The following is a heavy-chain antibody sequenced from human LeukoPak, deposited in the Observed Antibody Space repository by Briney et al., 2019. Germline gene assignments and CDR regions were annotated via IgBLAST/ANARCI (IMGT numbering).Heavy chain of an antibody. CDR2: IYTSGST. J-gene: IGHJ6*03. Sequence: SETLSLTCTVSGGSISSYYWSWIRQPAGKGLEWIGRIYTSGSTNYNPSLKSRVTMSVDTSKNQFSLKLSSVTAADTAVYYRAREGRFFGDWYYYYMDVWGKGTTVTVSS. V-gene: IGHV4-4*07. D-gene: IGHD3-3*01. CDR1: GGSISSYY. CDR3: AREGRFFGDWYYYYMDV.